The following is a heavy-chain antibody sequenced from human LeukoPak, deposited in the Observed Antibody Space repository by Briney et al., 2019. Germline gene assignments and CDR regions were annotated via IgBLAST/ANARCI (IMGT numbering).Heavy chain of an antibody. J-gene: IGHJ4*02. CDR1: GGSISSYY. CDR3: ARGHGSYYYDSSGYLLTDY. D-gene: IGHD3-22*01. CDR2: IYYSGST. V-gene: IGHV4-59*01. Sequence: SETLSLTCTVSGGSISSYYWSWIRQPPGKGLEWIGYIYYSGSTNYNPSLKSRVTISVDTSKNQFPLKLSSVTAADTAVYYCARGHGSYYYDSSGYLLTDYWGQGTLVTVSS.